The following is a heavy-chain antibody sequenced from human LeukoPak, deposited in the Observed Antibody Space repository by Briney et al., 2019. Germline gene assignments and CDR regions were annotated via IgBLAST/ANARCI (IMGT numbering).Heavy chain of an antibody. Sequence: GSLRLSCAASGFTVSSNYMSWIRQPPGKGLEWIGEINHSGSTNYNPSLKSRVTISVDTSKNQFSLKLSSVTAADTAVYYCARGWDIVVVPAAIGDPFDYWGQGTLVTVSS. D-gene: IGHD2-2*01. CDR2: INHSGST. CDR3: ARGWDIVVVPAAIGDPFDY. V-gene: IGHV4-34*01. CDR1: GFTVSSNY. J-gene: IGHJ4*02.